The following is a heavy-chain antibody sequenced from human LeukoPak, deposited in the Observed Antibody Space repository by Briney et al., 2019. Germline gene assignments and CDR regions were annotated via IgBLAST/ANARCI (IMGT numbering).Heavy chain of an antibody. Sequence: SQTLSLTCTVSGVSISSGDYYWSWIRQPPGKGLEGIVYIYHSGSTYYNPSLKSRVTISVDTSKNQFSLELSSVTAADTAVYYCASDGVYSGYDYTNWGQGTLVSVSS. CDR1: GVSISSGDYY. CDR3: ASDGVYSGYDYTN. J-gene: IGHJ4*02. V-gene: IGHV4-30-4*08. CDR2: IYHSGST. D-gene: IGHD5-12*01.